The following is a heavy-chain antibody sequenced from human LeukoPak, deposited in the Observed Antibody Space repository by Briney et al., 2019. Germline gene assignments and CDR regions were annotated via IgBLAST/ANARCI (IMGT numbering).Heavy chain of an antibody. CDR2: IYYSGST. D-gene: IGHD3-10*01. CDR1: GGSISSGGYY. V-gene: IGHV4-31*01. CDR3: ERWFGSGRKWFDP. J-gene: IGHJ5*02. Sequence: PSETLSLTCTVSGGSISSGGYYWSWIRHHPGKSLEWIGSIYYSGSTYYNPSLKSLVTISVHTPKHQFSMKLSFVTAADTAVYYCERWFGSGRKWFDPSGKGNLVT.